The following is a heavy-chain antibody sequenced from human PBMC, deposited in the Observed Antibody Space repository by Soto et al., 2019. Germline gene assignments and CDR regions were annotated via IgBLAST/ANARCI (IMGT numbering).Heavy chain of an antibody. CDR3: ARIEASGRGWDV. CDR2: IKQDGSEE. CDR1: GFTFSSYW. V-gene: IGHV3-7*01. Sequence: EVQLVESGGGLVQPGGSLRLSCVDSGFTFSSYWMSWVRQARVKGLEWVGHIKQDGSEENYVDSVKGRFTISRENGKNSMYLQMNRLRAEDTAVYYCARIEASGRGWDVWGQGTTVVVSS. D-gene: IGHD3-10*01. J-gene: IGHJ6*02.